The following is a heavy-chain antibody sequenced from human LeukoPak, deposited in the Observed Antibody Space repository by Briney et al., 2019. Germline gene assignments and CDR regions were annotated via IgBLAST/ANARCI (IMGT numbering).Heavy chain of an antibody. CDR3: ARVRGYSYGWSFDY. CDR1: GGSISSSSYY. V-gene: IGHV4-39*07. D-gene: IGHD5-18*01. Sequence: SETLSLTCTVSGGSISSSSYYWGWIRQPPGKGLEWIGSIYYSGSTYYNPSLKSRVTISVDTSKNQFSLKLSSVTAADTAVYYCARVRGYSYGWSFDYWGQGTLVTVSS. J-gene: IGHJ4*02. CDR2: IYYSGST.